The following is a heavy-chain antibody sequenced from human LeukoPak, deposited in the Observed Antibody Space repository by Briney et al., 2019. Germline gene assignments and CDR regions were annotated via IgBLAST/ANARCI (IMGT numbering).Heavy chain of an antibody. CDR1: GFVFSDYS. Sequence: GGSLRLSCAASGFVFSDYSMNWVRQAPGKGLEWVSNIRGSGSGSGSGMYYADSVKGRFTIYRDNAKNSLYLQMSSLRAEYTAFYYCARDNNWGFDFWGQGALVTVSS. CDR3: ARDNNWGFDF. CDR2: IRGSGSGSGSGM. J-gene: IGHJ4*02. V-gene: IGHV3-48*04. D-gene: IGHD7-27*01.